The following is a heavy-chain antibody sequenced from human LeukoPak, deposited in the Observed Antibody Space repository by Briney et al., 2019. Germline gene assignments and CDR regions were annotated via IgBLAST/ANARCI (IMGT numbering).Heavy chain of an antibody. J-gene: IGHJ5*02. CDR1: GGSFSGYY. CDR2: INHSGST. Sequence: SETLSLTCAVYGGSFSGYYWSWIRQPPGKGLEWIGEINHSGSTNYNPSLKSRVTISVDTSKNQFSLKLSSVTAADTAVYYCARHVDYDILTGYYWEVWFDPWGQGTLVTVSS. V-gene: IGHV4-34*01. CDR3: ARHVDYDILTGYYWEVWFDP. D-gene: IGHD3-9*01.